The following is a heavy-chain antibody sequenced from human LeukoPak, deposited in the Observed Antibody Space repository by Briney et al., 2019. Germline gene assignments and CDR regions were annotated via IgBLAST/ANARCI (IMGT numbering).Heavy chain of an antibody. V-gene: IGHV1-2*02. CDR3: ARGAHYHDSSEGYDY. CDR1: GDTFTAYY. Sequence: GALVKVSCKASGDTFTAYYMHWVRQAPGQGLEWMGWITPNSGGTNYAQKFQGRVTMTRDTSISTAYMELSRLRSHDTAVYYCARGAHYHDSSEGYDYWGQGTLVTVSS. CDR2: ITPNSGGT. D-gene: IGHD3-22*01. J-gene: IGHJ4*02.